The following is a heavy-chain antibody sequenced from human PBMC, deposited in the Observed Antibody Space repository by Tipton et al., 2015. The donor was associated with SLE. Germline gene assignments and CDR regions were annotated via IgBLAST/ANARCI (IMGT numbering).Heavy chain of an antibody. Sequence: SLRLSCAASGFTFSGSDIHWVRQPSGKGLEWVGRIGIKSNNYATAYAASVKGRFTISRDDSKNTAFLQMNSLKTDDTAVYFCSQYYYGHHWGQGALVTVSS. D-gene: IGHD3-10*01. V-gene: IGHV3-73*01. CDR1: GFTFSGSD. CDR2: IGIKSNNYAT. J-gene: IGHJ5*02. CDR3: SQYYYGHH.